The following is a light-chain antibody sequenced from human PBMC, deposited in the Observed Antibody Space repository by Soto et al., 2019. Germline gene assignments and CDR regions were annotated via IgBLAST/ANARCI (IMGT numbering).Light chain of an antibody. CDR1: SSDVGGYNY. V-gene: IGLV2-11*01. CDR2: DVS. J-gene: IGLJ1*01. Sequence: QSALTQRRSVSGSPGQSVTISCTGTSSDVGGYNYVSWYQQHPGKAPKLMIYDVSKRPSGVPDRFSGSKSGNTASLTISGLQAEDEADYYCCSSAGSDSYVFGTGTKLTVL. CDR3: CSSAGSDSYV.